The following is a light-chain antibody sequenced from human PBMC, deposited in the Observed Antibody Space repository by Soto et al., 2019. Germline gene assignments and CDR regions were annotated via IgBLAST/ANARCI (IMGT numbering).Light chain of an antibody. CDR1: QHIRRN. CDR2: GAS. V-gene: IGKV3-15*01. J-gene: IGKJ1*01. CDR3: QQYNIPWT. Sequence: ESVLPQSPGTLSLSPGARATLSCRASQHIRRNYLAWYQHKPGQAPRLLIYGASTRATGIPARFSVSGSGTEFTLPISSLQSEEFAVYDCQQYNIPWTFGQGTKVDIK.